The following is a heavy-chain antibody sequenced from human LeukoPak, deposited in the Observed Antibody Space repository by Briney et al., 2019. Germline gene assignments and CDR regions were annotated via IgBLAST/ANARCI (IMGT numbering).Heavy chain of an antibody. J-gene: IGHJ4*02. CDR1: GGTFSSYA. Sequence: SVKVACKASGGTFSSYAISWVRQAPGQGLEWMGGIIPIFGTANYAQKFQGRVTITADKSTSTAYMELSSLRSEDTAVYYCASERGGVTHFDYWGQGTLVTVSS. CDR2: IIPIFGTA. CDR3: ASERGGVTHFDY. V-gene: IGHV1-69*06. D-gene: IGHD3-10*01.